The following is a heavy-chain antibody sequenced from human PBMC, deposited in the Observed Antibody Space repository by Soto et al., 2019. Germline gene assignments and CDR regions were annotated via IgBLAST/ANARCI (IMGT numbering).Heavy chain of an antibody. D-gene: IGHD6-13*01. V-gene: IGHV4-4*02. CDR1: GGSISSSNW. J-gene: IGHJ4*02. CDR2: IYHSGST. CDR3: ASRHSSPYFDY. Sequence: TSETLSLTCAVSGGSISSSNWWSWVRQPPGKGLEWIGEIYHSGSTNYNPSLKSRVTISVDTSKNQFSLKLNSVTAADTAVYYCASRHSSPYFDYWGQGTLVTVSS.